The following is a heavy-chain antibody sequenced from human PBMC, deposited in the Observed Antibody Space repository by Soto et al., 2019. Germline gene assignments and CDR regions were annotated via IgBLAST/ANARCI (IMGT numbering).Heavy chain of an antibody. CDR1: GFIFSNYG. V-gene: IGHV3-23*01. CDR2: IGASGANT. CDR3: ARDIGDHTSRWTDAFDI. D-gene: IGHD6-13*01. Sequence: EVQLLESGGGVVQPGGSLRLSCAASGFIFSNYGLSWVRQAAGKGLEWVSAIGASGANTYYAGSVKGRFTISRDNSKNTLFLQMNSLRAEDTAVYYCARDIGDHTSRWTDAFDIWGQGTMVTVSS. J-gene: IGHJ3*02.